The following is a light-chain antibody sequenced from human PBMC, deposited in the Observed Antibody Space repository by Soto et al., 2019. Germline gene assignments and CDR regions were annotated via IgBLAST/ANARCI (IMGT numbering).Light chain of an antibody. CDR1: QSISSY. V-gene: IGKV1-39*01. CDR2: AAS. Sequence: DIHMSQSPSSLSASVGDRVTITCRASQSISSYLNWYQQKPGKAPKLLIYAASSLQSGVPSRFSGSGSGTDFTLTISSLQPEDFATYFCQQTFTTPRSITFGQGTRLEIK. CDR3: QQTFTTPRSIT. J-gene: IGKJ5*01.